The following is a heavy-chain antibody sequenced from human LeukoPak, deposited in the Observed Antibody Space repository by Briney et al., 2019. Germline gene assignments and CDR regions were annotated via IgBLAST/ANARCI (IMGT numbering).Heavy chain of an antibody. D-gene: IGHD3-22*01. CDR3: ARGPPTDYFDSSGFYYVFDY. Sequence: SETLSLTCAVYGGSFSGYYWSWIRQPPGKGLEWIGEINHSGSTNYNPSLKSRVTISVDTSKNQFSLKLSSVTAAGTAVYLCARGPPTDYFDSSGFYYVFDYWGQGTLVTVSS. CDR1: GGSFSGYY. V-gene: IGHV4-34*01. J-gene: IGHJ4*02. CDR2: INHSGST.